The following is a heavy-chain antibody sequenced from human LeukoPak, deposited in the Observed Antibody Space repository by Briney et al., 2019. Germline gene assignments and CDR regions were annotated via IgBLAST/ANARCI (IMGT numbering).Heavy chain of an antibody. CDR2: ISSSSSYI. J-gene: IGHJ5*02. D-gene: IGHD5-12*01. CDR1: GFSFSSYS. V-gene: IGHV3-21*01. CDR3: ARDLSGGYDYWFDP. Sequence: PGGSLRLSCAASGFSFSSYSMSWVRQAPGEGLWWVSSISSSSSYIYYADSVKGRFTISRDNPKNSLYLQMNSLRAEDTAVYYCARDLSGGYDYWFDPWGQGTLVTVSS.